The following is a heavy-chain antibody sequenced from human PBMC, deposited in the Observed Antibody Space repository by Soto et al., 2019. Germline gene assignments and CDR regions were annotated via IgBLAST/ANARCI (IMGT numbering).Heavy chain of an antibody. J-gene: IGHJ5*02. CDR1: GFSVSSNY. CDR2: HYSGGST. CDR3: ARHRHPRGTVGATSPLDP. Sequence: GGSLRLSCAISGFSVSSNYLSWVRQAPRKGLEWVSVHYSGGSTYYADSVQGRFTISRDKPNNTLYLQMRRVRAEDTAVYFCARHRHPRGTVGATSPLDPWGQGTQVTVSS. V-gene: IGHV3-53*01. D-gene: IGHD1-26*01.